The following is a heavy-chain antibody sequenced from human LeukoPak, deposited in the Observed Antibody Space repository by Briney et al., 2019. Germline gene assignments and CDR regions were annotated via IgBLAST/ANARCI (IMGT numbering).Heavy chain of an antibody. D-gene: IGHD5-24*01. CDR2: ISYDGGNK. CDR3: ATAIENDGFDI. Sequence: GGALRLSCAASGFTFSSYGMHWVRQAPGKGLEWVSVISYDGGNKYFADSVKGRVTISRDNSKYTRYLQMNSPRAEETAVYYCATAIENDGFDIWGQGTMVTVSS. J-gene: IGHJ3*02. V-gene: IGHV3-30*03. CDR1: GFTFSSYG.